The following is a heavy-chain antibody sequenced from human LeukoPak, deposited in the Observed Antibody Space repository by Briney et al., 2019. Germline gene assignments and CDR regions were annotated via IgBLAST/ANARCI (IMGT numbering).Heavy chain of an antibody. D-gene: IGHD2-2*01. V-gene: IGHV3-30*02. J-gene: IGHJ3*02. Sequence: GRSLRLSCAASGFTFSSYGMHWVRQAPGKGLEWVAFIRYDGSNKYYADSVKGRFTISRDNSKNTLYLQMNSLRAEDTAVYYCAKDWGVPAADDAFDIWGQGTMVTVSS. CDR2: IRYDGSNK. CDR1: GFTFSSYG. CDR3: AKDWGVPAADDAFDI.